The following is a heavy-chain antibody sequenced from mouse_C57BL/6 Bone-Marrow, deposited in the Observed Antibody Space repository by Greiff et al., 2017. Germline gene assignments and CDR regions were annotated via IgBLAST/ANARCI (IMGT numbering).Heavy chain of an antibody. CDR2: ISSGSSTI. D-gene: IGHD2-12*01. CDR3: ARWVYIYEGAWFAY. J-gene: IGHJ3*01. Sequence: EVQLKESGGGLVQPGGSLKLSCASSGFTFRDHGMHWVRQAPEKGLELVAYISSGSSTIYYAVTVKGRFTISRANAQKTLFLQMTSLRAEETSMYYCARWVYIYEGAWFAYWGQGTLVTVSA. V-gene: IGHV5-17*01. CDR1: GFTFRDHG.